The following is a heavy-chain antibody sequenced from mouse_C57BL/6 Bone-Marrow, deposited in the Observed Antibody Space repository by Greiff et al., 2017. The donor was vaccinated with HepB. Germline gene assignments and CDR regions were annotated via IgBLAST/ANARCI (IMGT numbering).Heavy chain of an antibody. CDR2: IWWDDDK. V-gene: IGHV8-8*01. Sequence: QVQLKQSGPGILQPSQTLSLTCSFSGFSLSTFGMGVGRIRQPSGKGLEWLVHIWWDDDKYYNPALKSRLTISKDTSKNQVIIKIANVDTADTATYYCAGVPAQATHVDYWGQGTTLTVSS. J-gene: IGHJ2*01. CDR1: GFSLSTFGMG. D-gene: IGHD3-2*02. CDR3: AGVPAQATHVDY.